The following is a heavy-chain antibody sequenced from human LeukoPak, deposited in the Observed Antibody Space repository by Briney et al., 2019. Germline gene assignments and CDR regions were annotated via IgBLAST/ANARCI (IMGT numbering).Heavy chain of an antibody. CDR1: GGTFSSYA. CDR2: IIPILGIA. Sequence: ASVKVSCKASGGTFSSYAISWVRQAPGQGLEWMGRIIPILGIANYAQKFQGRVTITADKSTSTAYMELSSLRSEDTAVYYCARAYSSGWYRGYFDYWGQGTLVTVSS. D-gene: IGHD6-19*01. CDR3: ARAYSSGWYRGYFDY. V-gene: IGHV1-69*04. J-gene: IGHJ4*02.